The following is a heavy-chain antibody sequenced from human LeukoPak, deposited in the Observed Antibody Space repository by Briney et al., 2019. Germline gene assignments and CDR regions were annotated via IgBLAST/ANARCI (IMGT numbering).Heavy chain of an antibody. CDR3: ASVRWYYDSWSGYYFDY. D-gene: IGHD3-3*01. CDR1: GFTVSGNY. V-gene: IGHV3-66*02. Sequence: PGGSLRLSCAASGFTVSGNYMSWVRQAPGKGLEWVSVIYSGGSTYYADSVKGRFTISRDNSKNTLYLQMNSLRAEDTAIYYCASVRWYYDSWSGYYFDYWGQGTLVTVSS. CDR2: IYSGGST. J-gene: IGHJ4*02.